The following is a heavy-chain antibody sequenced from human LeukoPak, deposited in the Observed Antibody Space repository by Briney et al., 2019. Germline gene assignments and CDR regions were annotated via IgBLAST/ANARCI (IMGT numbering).Heavy chain of an antibody. V-gene: IGHV3-21*01. Sequence: GGSLRLSCAASGLTFSSYSMNWVRQAPGKGLEWVSSISSSSSYIYYADSVKGRFTISRDNAKNSLYLQMNSLRAEDTAVYYCAKDIGSYYDYWGQGILVTVSS. CDR3: AKDIGSYYDY. CDR2: ISSSSSYI. J-gene: IGHJ4*02. D-gene: IGHD3-10*01. CDR1: GLTFSSYS.